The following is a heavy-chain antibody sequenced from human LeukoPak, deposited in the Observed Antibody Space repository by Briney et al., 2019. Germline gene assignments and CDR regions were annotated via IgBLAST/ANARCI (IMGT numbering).Heavy chain of an antibody. CDR3: ASRGPYGADFDY. D-gene: IGHD4-17*01. J-gene: IGHJ4*02. V-gene: IGHV1-69*02. Sequence: SVKVSCKASGYTFTGYYMHWVRQAPGQGLEWMGRIIPILGIANYAQKFQGRVTITADKSTSTAYMELSSLRSEDTAVYYCASRGPYGADFDYWGQGTLVTVSS. CDR1: GYTFTGYY. CDR2: IIPILGIA.